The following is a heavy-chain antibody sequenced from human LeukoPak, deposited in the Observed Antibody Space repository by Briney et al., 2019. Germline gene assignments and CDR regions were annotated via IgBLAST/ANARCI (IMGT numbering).Heavy chain of an antibody. D-gene: IGHD6-13*01. J-gene: IGHJ4*02. V-gene: IGHV1-69*05. CDR2: IIPIFGTA. Sequence: GSSVKVSCKASGGTFSSYAISWVRQAPGQGPEWMGRIIPIFGTANYAQKFQGRVTITTDESTSTAYMELSSLRSEDTAVYYCARDIIAAAGDVYFDYWGQGTLVTVSS. CDR1: GGTFSSYA. CDR3: ARDIIAAAGDVYFDY.